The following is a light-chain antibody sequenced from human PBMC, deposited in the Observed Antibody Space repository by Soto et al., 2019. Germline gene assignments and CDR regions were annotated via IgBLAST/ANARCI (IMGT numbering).Light chain of an antibody. J-gene: IGKJ1*01. CDR2: DAS. V-gene: IGKV1-5*01. CDR3: QQYNSYSWT. CDR1: QSITYR. Sequence: DIQMTQSPSTLSASVGDRVTITCRASQSITYRLAWYQQKPGKAPKLLIYDASSLESGVPSTFSGSGSGTEFTRTITSLQPDDFATYYCQQYNSYSWTFGQGTKVEIK.